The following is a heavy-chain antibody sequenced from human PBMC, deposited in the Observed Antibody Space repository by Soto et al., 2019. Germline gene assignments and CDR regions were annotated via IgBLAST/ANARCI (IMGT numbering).Heavy chain of an antibody. CDR1: GYAFTTYG. V-gene: IGHV1-18*01. CDR2: ISAHNGNT. CDR3: ARGRYGDY. Sequence: QVHLVQSGAEVKKTGASVKVSCKGSGYAFTTYGITWVRQAPGQGLEWMGWISAHNGNTNYAQKLQGRVTVTRDTSSSTAYMELRSLRSDDTAVYYCARGRYGDYWGQGALVTVSS. D-gene: IGHD1-1*01. J-gene: IGHJ4*02.